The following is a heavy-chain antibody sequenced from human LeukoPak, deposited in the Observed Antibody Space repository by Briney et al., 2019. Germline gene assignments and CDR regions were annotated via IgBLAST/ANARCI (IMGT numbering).Heavy chain of an antibody. CDR1: GFTFSSYA. CDR3: ARNMDRFGLYSNYGADFDY. V-gene: IGHV3-64*01. Sequence: GGSLRLSCPASGFTFSSYAMHWVRQAPGKGLEYVSAISSNGGSTYYANSVKGRFTISRDYSKNTLYPQMGSLGAEDMGVYYCARNMDRFGLYSNYGADFDYWGQGTLVTVSS. CDR2: ISSNGGST. J-gene: IGHJ4*02. D-gene: IGHD4-11*01.